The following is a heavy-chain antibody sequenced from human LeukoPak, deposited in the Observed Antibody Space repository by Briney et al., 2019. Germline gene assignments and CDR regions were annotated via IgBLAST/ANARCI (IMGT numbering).Heavy chain of an antibody. J-gene: IGHJ5*02. Sequence: RASVKVSCKASGYTFTSYDINWVRQATGQGLEWMGWMNPNSGNTGYAQKFQGRVTMTRNTSISTAYMELSRLRSEDTGVDYVSRERQNQLLGNWLDPLGQGTLVTVSS. CDR1: GYTFTSYD. V-gene: IGHV1-8*01. CDR2: MNPNSGNT. CDR3: SRERQNQLLGNWLDP. D-gene: IGHD2-2*01.